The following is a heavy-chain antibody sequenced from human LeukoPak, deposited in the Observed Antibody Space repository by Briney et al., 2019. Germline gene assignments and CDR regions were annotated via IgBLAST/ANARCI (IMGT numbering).Heavy chain of an antibody. Sequence: PGGSLRLSCAACGFTFSHYIIDWVRQAPGKGPERVASITSSSSHIYYADSVKGRFTISRDNAKNEVYLQMNSLRAEDTAIYYCARVMMGATVTTFHYYCMDVWGVGTTVTVSS. D-gene: IGHD4-11*01. J-gene: IGHJ6*03. CDR2: ITSSSSHI. CDR1: GFTFSHYI. CDR3: ARVMMGATVTTFHYYCMDV. V-gene: IGHV3-21*01.